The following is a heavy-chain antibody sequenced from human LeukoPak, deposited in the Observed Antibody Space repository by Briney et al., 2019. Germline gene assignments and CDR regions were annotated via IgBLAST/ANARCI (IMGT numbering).Heavy chain of an antibody. J-gene: IGHJ4*02. CDR1: GGSVSSGTYF. D-gene: IGHD6-19*01. V-gene: IGHV4-61*01. CDR3: ARGSGWLTDH. Sequence: PSETLSLTCTVSGGSVSSGTYFLNWIRQAPGKGLEWIGYIDYNGRTNYNPSLKSRATISVGTSKNQFPLKVSSVTATDTAVYYCARGSGWLTDHWGQGTLVTVSS. CDR2: IDYNGRT.